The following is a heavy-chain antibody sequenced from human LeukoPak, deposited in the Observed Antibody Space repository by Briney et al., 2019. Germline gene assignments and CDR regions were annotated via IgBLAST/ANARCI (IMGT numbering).Heavy chain of an antibody. Sequence: SENLSLTCTVSGGSISPLYWGWIRQPPGKGLEFIGYIYYSGTTNYNPFLRSRVTLSVDTSKNQFSLKLSSVTAADTAVYYCARGGVAAKYYFDYWGPGTLVTVSS. CDR1: GGSISPLY. V-gene: IGHV4-59*11. J-gene: IGHJ4*02. CDR3: ARGGVAAKYYFDY. CDR2: IYYSGTT. D-gene: IGHD3-10*01.